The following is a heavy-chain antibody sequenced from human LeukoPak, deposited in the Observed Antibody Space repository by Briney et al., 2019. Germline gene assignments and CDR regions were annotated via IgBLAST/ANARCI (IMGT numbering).Heavy chain of an antibody. Sequence: GSLRLSCAASGFTFSDYYMSWIRQAPGKGLEWVSSISSSSSYIYYADSVKGRFTISRDNAKNSLYLQMNSLRAEDTAVYYCAREAIFGVVIYYYMDVWGKGTTVTVSS. D-gene: IGHD3-3*01. V-gene: IGHV3-11*06. CDR2: ISSSSSYI. CDR3: AREAIFGVVIYYYMDV. J-gene: IGHJ6*03. CDR1: GFTFSDYY.